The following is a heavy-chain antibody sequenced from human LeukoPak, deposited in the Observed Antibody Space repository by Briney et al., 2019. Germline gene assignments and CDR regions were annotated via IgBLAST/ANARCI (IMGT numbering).Heavy chain of an antibody. CDR2: IYYSGSS. CDR1: GGAISTGAYH. CDR3: ASRTFSGFLDN. V-gene: IGHV4-31*03. D-gene: IGHD3-22*01. Sequence: SQTLSLTCTVSGGAISTGAYHWSWIRQHPGKGLEWIGYIYYSGSSLYNPSLKSRLTLSVDTSKNQFSLQLTSVTAADTAVYYCASRTFSGFLDNWGQGTLVAVSS. J-gene: IGHJ4*02.